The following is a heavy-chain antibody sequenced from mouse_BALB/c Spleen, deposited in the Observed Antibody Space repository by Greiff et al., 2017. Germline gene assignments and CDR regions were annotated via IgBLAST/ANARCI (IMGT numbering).Heavy chain of an antibody. J-gene: IGHJ4*01. CDR1: GFTFSSYA. Sequence: EVKVEESGGGLVKPGGSLKLSCAASGFTFSSYAMSWVRQTPEKRLEWVASISSGGSTYYPDSVKGRFTISRDNARNILYLQMSSLRSEDTAMYYCARVPIYDGYFRYYAMDYWGQGTSVTVSS. D-gene: IGHD2-3*01. CDR2: ISSGGST. V-gene: IGHV5-6-5*01. CDR3: ARVPIYDGYFRYYAMDY.